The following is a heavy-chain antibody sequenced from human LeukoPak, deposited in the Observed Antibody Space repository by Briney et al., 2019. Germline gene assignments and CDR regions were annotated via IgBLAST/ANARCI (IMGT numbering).Heavy chain of an antibody. CDR2: ISTSSSYI. Sequence: GGSLRLSCTASGFTFSSYSMNWVRQAPGKGLEWVSSISTSSSYIYHADSVKGRFTISRDNARNSLYLQKNTLRAEDTAVYSCARGADGVSSNSRGWFAPWGQGPLVTVSS. CDR3: ARGADGVSSNSRGWFAP. V-gene: IGHV3-21*01. CDR1: GFTFSSYS. J-gene: IGHJ5*02. D-gene: IGHD2-15*01.